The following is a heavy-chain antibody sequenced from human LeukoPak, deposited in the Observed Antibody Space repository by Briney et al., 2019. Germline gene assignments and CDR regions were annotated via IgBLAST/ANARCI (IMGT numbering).Heavy chain of an antibody. Sequence: SVKVSCKASGGTFSSYAISWVRQAPGQGLEWMGGIIPIFGTANYAQKFQGRVTITADESTSTAYMELSSLRSEDTAVNYCARVDGFYDILTGYYSIYYFDYWGQGTLVTVSS. J-gene: IGHJ4*02. CDR2: IIPIFGTA. D-gene: IGHD3-9*01. CDR1: GGTFSSYA. V-gene: IGHV1-69*13. CDR3: ARVDGFYDILTGYYSIYYFDY.